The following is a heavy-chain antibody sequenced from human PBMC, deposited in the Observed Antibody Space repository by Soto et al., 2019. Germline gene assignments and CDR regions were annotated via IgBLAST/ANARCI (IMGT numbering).Heavy chain of an antibody. D-gene: IGHD3-22*01. V-gene: IGHV3-21*01. J-gene: IGHJ6*02. CDR3: ARDTGALTYYYDGSGGYYGMDV. Sequence: EVQLVESGGGLVKPGGSLRLSCAASGFTLSSYSMNWVRQAPGKGLEWVSSSSSSSSYIYYADSVKGRFTISRDNAKNSLYLQMNSLRAEDTAVYYCARDTGALTYYYDGSGGYYGMDVWGQGTTVTVSS. CDR1: GFTLSSYS. CDR2: SSSSSSYI.